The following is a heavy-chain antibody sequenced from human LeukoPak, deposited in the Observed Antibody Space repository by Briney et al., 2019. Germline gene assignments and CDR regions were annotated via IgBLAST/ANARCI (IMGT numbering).Heavy chain of an antibody. J-gene: IGHJ4*02. CDR1: GFTFSDYY. CDR3: AREFQDRDFDY. Sequence: GGSLRLSCAASGFTFSDYYMSWIRQAPGKGLEWVSYISSSGSTIYYADSVKGRFTISREIATNSLYLQMNSLRAEDTAVYYCAREFQDRDFDYWGQGTLVTVSS. V-gene: IGHV3-11*01. CDR2: ISSSGSTI.